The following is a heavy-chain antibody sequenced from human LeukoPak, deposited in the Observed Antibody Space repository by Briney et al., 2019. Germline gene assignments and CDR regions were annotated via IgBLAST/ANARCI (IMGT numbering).Heavy chain of an antibody. Sequence: SDTLSLLRSVFGRPLCSSFWNWTPLSPGKGLEWIVYVAYNGRTNYSPSLKSRVIISIDTSKNQLSLDLASVTAADTALYYCVRDRSGTCYSFDVWGQGTMVSVSA. V-gene: IGHV4-59*13. J-gene: IGHJ3*01. CDR3: VRDRSGTCYSFDV. D-gene: IGHD1-26*01. CDR1: GRPLCSSF. CDR2: VAYNGRT.